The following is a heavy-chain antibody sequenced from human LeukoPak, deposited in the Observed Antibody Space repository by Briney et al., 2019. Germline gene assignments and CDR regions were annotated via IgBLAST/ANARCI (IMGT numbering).Heavy chain of an antibody. CDR1: GFTFSSYW. J-gene: IGHJ4*02. CDR3: ARGVPTGIDYFDY. Sequence: GGSRRLSCAASGFTFSSYWMTWVRQAPGKGLEWVANIKQDGSDKYYVDSVKGRFAISRDNAKNSLYLQMSNLRAEDTAVYYRARGVPTGIDYFDYWGQGTLVTVSS. V-gene: IGHV3-7*01. D-gene: IGHD1-1*01. CDR2: IKQDGSDK.